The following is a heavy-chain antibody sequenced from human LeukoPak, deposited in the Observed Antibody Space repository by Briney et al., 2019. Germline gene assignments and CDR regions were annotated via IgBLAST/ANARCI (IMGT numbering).Heavy chain of an antibody. CDR2: MKSGTA. D-gene: IGHD6-19*01. V-gene: IGHV3-15*01. J-gene: IGHJ4*02. Sequence: AGGSLRLSCVASGFSFSNAYLSWVRQAPGKGLEWVGRMKSGTADYAAPVTGRYTISRDDSKDTLYLQMNSLRAEDTAVYYCAKDSIRVSSGWWGGYFDYWGQGTLVTVSS. CDR1: GFSFSNAY. CDR3: AKDSIRVSSGWWGGYFDY.